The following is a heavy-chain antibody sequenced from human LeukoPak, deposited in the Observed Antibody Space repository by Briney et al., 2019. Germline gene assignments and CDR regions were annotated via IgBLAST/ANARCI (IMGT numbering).Heavy chain of an antibody. CDR2: IYYSGGT. Sequence: SETLSLTCTVSGVSISSYYWSWIRQPPGKGLEWIGYIYYSGGTNYNPSLKSRVTISVDTSKNQFSLKLSSVTAADTAVYYCARHSTASSGWYRFDYWGQGTLVTVSS. CDR3: ARHSTASSGWYRFDY. D-gene: IGHD6-19*01. J-gene: IGHJ4*02. CDR1: GVSISSYY. V-gene: IGHV4-59*08.